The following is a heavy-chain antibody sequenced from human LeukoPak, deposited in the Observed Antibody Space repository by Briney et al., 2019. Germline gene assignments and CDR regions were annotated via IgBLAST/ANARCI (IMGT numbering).Heavy chain of an antibody. D-gene: IGHD6-13*01. CDR1: GGSISSSSYY. J-gene: IGHJ5*02. CDR2: IYYSGST. CDR3: ARFPAVAAAGTFRYNWFDP. V-gene: IGHV4-61*01. Sequence: SETLSLTCTVSGGSISSSSYYWSWIRQPPGKGLEWIGYIYYSGSTNYNPSLKSRVTISVDTSKNQFSLKLSSVTAADTAVYYCARFPAVAAAGTFRYNWFDPWGQGTLVTVSS.